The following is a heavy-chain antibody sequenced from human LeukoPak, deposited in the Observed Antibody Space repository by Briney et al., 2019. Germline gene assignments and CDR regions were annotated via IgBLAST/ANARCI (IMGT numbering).Heavy chain of an antibody. Sequence: SETLSLTCTVSGGSISSSSYYWGWIRQPPGQGLEWLGSIYYSGNTYYNPSRKSRVTISVDTSKNSFSLNLRSVTDADAAVYDCAGELYDYVWGSDRRTLNHFDYWGQGTLVTVSS. CDR3: AGELYDYVWGSDRRTLNHFDY. J-gene: IGHJ4*02. D-gene: IGHD3-16*02. CDR1: GGSISSSSYY. V-gene: IGHV4-39*07. CDR2: IYYSGNT.